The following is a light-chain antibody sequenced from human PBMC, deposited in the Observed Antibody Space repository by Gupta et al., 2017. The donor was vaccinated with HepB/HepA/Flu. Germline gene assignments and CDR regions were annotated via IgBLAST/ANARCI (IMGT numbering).Light chain of an antibody. J-gene: IGLJ3*02. CDR2: NTN. V-gene: IGLV1-47*02. CDR1: APNIGKNY. CDR3: AAWDDDLSAGV. Sequence: QSVVTQPPSDSGTPDQRVTISCSGSAPNIGKNYVYWYQQLPGAAPKLLICNTNQWPSGVPDRFSASKSDTSASLAISGLQSVDEADYYCAAWDDDLSAGVFGGGTKFTVL.